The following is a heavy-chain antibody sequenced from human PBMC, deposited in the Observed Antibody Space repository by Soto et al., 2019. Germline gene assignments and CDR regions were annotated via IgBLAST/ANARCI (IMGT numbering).Heavy chain of an antibody. J-gene: IGHJ5*02. D-gene: IGHD3-22*01. V-gene: IGHV4-38-2*02. CDR1: GYSISSGYY. CDR3: ARDKRVTMIGGWFDP. CDR2: IYHSGKT. Sequence: RSETLSLTYVVSGYSISSGYYWACVRQRPGKELEWIGSIYHSGKTYYKPSLRSRVTVSVDTSKNQFSMKLISVTAADTAVYYCARDKRVTMIGGWFDPWGQGTLVTVSS.